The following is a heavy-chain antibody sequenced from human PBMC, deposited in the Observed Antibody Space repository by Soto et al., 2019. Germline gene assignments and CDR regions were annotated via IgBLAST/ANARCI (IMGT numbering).Heavy chain of an antibody. CDR2: VFYGGT. V-gene: IGHV4-59*01. CDR3: ASYRGALYFES. D-gene: IGHD3-16*01. J-gene: IGHJ4*02. Sequence: PSETLSLASSVSGRSMSSNYWSWIRQSPDKGLEWLGYVFYGGTDYNPSLGGRVSMSVETSKSQFSLKLTSVTVADTAVYYCASYRGALYFESWGPGIMVTVSS. CDR1: GRSMSSNY.